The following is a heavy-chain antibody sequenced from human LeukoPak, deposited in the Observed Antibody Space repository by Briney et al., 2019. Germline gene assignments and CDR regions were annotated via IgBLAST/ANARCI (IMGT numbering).Heavy chain of an antibody. J-gene: IGHJ4*02. CDR3: AKVSRSSGLD. Sequence: TGGSLTLSCAASGFTFSTYGMSWVRQAPGKGLEWVSDISVSGVSTYYADSVKGRFTISRDNSKNTLYLQMNSLRAEDTAVYYCAKVSRSSGLDWGQGTRVTVSS. D-gene: IGHD6-19*01. CDR2: ISVSGVST. CDR1: GFTFSTYG. V-gene: IGHV3-23*01.